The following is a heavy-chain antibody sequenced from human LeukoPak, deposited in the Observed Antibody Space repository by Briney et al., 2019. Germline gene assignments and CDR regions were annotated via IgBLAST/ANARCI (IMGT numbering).Heavy chain of an antibody. V-gene: IGHV4-59*01. CDR1: GDSIRTYY. D-gene: IGHD1-26*01. Sequence: TSETLSLTCTVSGDSIRTYYWTWIRQPPGKGLEWIGYIFYSRSANINPSLKSRVSISVDTSKKQFSLKLDSVTTADTAVFYVARRLVGGFGVFDIWGQGNMVTVSS. J-gene: IGHJ3*02. CDR2: IFYSRSA. CDR3: ARRLVGGFGVFDI.